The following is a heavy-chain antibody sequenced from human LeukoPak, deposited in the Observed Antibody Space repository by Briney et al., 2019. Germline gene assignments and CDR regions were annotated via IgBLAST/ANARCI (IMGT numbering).Heavy chain of an antibody. CDR1: GFSFSSYW. V-gene: IGHV3-7*01. CDR2: IQHDGSEQ. Sequence: GGSLRLSCAASGFSFSSYWMSWVRQAPGKGLEGVANIQHDGSEQYYVDSVKGRFTISRDNTKKSLFLQINSLRAEDTAVYYCARDLGQYYDTSDNWFDPWGQGTLVTVSS. J-gene: IGHJ5*02. D-gene: IGHD3-22*01. CDR3: ARDLGQYYDTSDNWFDP.